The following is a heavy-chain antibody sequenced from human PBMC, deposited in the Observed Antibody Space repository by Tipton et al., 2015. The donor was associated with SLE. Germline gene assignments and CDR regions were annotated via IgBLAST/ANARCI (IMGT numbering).Heavy chain of an antibody. V-gene: IGHV4-30-2*01. D-gene: IGHD3-22*01. J-gene: IGHJ4*02. CDR3: ARGYYDATGYQSVDY. CDR2: IFHTGSA. Sequence: TLSLTCAVSGGSISSGTHSWSWIRQPPGKGLEWIGYIFHTGSAYYNPSLKSRLTISLDRSNNQFSLHLTSVTPADTAVYHCARGYYDATGYQSVDYWGQGALVTVSS. CDR1: GGSISSGTHS.